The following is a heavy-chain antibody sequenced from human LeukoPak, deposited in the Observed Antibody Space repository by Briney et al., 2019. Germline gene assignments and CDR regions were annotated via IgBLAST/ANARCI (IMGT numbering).Heavy chain of an antibody. V-gene: IGHV3-23*01. J-gene: IGHJ4*02. CDR2: ISGSGGST. D-gene: IGHD3-10*01. Sequence: PGGTLRLSCAASGFTFSSYGMSWVRQAPGKGLEWVSAISGSGGSTYYADSVKGRFTISRDNSKNTLYLQMNSLRAEDTAVYYCAKEISRFTMVRGAHCWGQGTLVTVSS. CDR3: AKEISRFTMVRGAHC. CDR1: GFTFSSYG.